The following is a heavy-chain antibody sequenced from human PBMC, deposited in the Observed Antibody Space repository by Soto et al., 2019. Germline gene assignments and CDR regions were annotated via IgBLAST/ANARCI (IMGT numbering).Heavy chain of an antibody. CDR1: GFTFSSYA. CDR2: ISYDGSNK. J-gene: IGHJ4*02. Sequence: QVQLVDSGGGVVQPGRSLRLSCAASGFTFSSYAMHWVRQAPGKGLEWVAVISYDGSNKYYADSVKGRFTISRDNSKNTLYLQMNSRRAEDTAVYYCARETYYFDYWGQGTLVTVSS. V-gene: IGHV3-30-3*01. CDR3: ARETYYFDY.